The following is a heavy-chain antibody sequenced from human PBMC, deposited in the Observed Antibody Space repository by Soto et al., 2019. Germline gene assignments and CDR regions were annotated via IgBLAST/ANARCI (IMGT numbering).Heavy chain of an antibody. Sequence: GGSLRLSCAASGFTFSGYWMSWVRQAPGKGLEWVANIKQDGSEKYYVDSVKGRFTISRDNAKNSLYLQMNSLRAEDTAVYYCARVIAAAGTAFDIWGQGTMVTVSS. CDR2: IKQDGSEK. D-gene: IGHD6-13*01. CDR1: GFTFSGYW. CDR3: ARVIAAAGTAFDI. J-gene: IGHJ3*02. V-gene: IGHV3-7*01.